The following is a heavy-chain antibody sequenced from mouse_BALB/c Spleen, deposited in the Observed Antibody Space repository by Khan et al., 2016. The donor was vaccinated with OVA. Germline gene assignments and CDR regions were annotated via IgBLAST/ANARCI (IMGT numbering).Heavy chain of an antibody. Sequence: QVQLQQSGAELVKPGASVKLSCKASGYPLTSYWLHWVTQRPGQGPEWIGEIDPSDSYTNYNQKFEGRATLTVDKSSSTTYMYLSSLTSEDSAVYYCVRSFDYGSSTWRAYWGRGTLVTVSS. CDR1: GYPLTSYW. CDR3: VRSFDYGSSTWRAY. CDR2: IDPSDSYT. J-gene: IGHJ3*01. V-gene: IGHV1-69*02. D-gene: IGHD1-1*01.